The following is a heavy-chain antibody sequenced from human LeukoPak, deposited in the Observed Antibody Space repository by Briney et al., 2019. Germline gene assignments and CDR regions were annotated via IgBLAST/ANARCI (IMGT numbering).Heavy chain of an antibody. CDR1: GGSISSSNYY. CDR2: IFYSGST. J-gene: IGHJ4*02. Sequence: SETLSLTCTVSGGSISSSNYYWGWIRQPPGKGLEWIGNIFYSGSTYYNPSLKSRVTIFADTSKNQVSLQLSSVTAADTAVYYCAGRPAGYWGQGTLVTVSS. CDR3: AGRPAGY. V-gene: IGHV4-39*01.